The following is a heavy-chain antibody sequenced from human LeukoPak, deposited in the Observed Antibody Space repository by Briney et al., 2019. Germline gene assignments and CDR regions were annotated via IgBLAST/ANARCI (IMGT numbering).Heavy chain of an antibody. CDR3: VRDGYSGGAFDI. V-gene: IGHV1-2*02. Sequence: GSVKVSCKASGSTFPCYYMHWVRQAPGQGLEWMGWIYPKSGGTNYSQKFQSRVTMTRDTSITTAFMELNILKSDDTAVYYCVRDGYSGGAFDIWGQGTMVTVSS. CDR1: GSTFPCYY. J-gene: IGHJ3*02. D-gene: IGHD5-12*01. CDR2: IYPKSGGT.